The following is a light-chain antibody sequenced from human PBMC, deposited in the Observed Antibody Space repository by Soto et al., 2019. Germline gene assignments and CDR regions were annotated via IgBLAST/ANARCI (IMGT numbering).Light chain of an antibody. CDR3: SAYTSSSTRGYG. Sequence: QSALTQPASVSGSPGQSITISCTGTSSDVGGYNYVSWYQRHAGKAPKLMIYDVSNRPSGVSNRFSDSKSGNTASLTISGLQAEDEADYFCSAYTSSSTRGYGFGTATKVTVL. J-gene: IGLJ1*01. V-gene: IGLV2-14*01. CDR2: DVS. CDR1: SSDVGGYNY.